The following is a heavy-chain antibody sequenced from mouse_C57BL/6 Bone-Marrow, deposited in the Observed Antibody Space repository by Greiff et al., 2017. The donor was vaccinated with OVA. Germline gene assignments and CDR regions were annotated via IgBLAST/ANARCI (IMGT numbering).Heavy chain of an antibody. D-gene: IGHD1-1*01. J-gene: IGHJ4*01. V-gene: IGHV2-5*01. CDR3: AKMGYYGSSPYAMDY. CDR2: IWRGGST. Sequence: VQLKESGPGLVQPSQSLSITCTVSGFSLTSYGVHWVRQSPGKGLEWLGVIWRGGSTDYNAAFMSRLSITKDNSKSQVFFKMNSLQADDTAIYYCAKMGYYGSSPYAMDYWGQGTSVTVSS. CDR1: GFSLTSYG.